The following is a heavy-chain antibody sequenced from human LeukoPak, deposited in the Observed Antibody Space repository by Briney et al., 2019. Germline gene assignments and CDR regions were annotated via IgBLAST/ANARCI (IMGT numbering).Heavy chain of an antibody. V-gene: IGHV6-1*01. J-gene: IGHJ4*02. CDR2: TYYRSKWHN. Sequence: SQTLSLTCAISLDSVSNNSAAWNWIRHSPSRGLEWLGRTYYRSKWHNDYALSLKSRITINPDTSKNQFSLQLNSVTPKDTAVYYCAREGSIAAAGTSWYYFDYWGQGTLVTVSS. CDR1: LDSVSNNSAA. CDR3: AREGSIAAAGTSWYYFDY. D-gene: IGHD6-13*01.